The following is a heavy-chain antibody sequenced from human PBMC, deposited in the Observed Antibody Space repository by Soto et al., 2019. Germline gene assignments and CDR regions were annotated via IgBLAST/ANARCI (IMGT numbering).Heavy chain of an antibody. CDR2: IIPIFGTA. D-gene: IGHD3-22*01. V-gene: IGHV1-69*01. J-gene: IGHJ5*02. CDR1: GGTFSSYA. CDR3: AADSYYYDSSGYYSWFDP. Sequence: QVQLVQSGAEVKKPGSSVKVSCKASGGTFSSYAISWVRQAPGQGLEWMGGIIPIFGTANYAQKFQGRVTITADESTSTAYMELSSLRSEDTAVYYCAADSYYYDSSGYYSWFDPWGQGTLVTVSS.